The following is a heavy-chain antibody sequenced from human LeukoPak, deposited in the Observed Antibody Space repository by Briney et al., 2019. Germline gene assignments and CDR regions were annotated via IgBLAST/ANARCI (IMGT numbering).Heavy chain of an antibody. D-gene: IGHD3-22*01. Sequence: PGGSLRLSCAASGFTFNSYEMIWVRQAPGKGLEWVSSISGSGRTIYIADSVKGRFNISRDKVKSTLYLQMNSLRVEDTAVYYCARSANYFDTSGQDYWGQGTLVTVSS. V-gene: IGHV3-48*03. CDR3: ARSANYFDTSGQDY. CDR2: ISGSGRTI. J-gene: IGHJ4*02. CDR1: GFTFNSYE.